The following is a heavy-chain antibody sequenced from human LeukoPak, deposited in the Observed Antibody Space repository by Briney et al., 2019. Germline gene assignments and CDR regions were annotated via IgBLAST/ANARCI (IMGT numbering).Heavy chain of an antibody. D-gene: IGHD2-2*01. V-gene: IGHV4-34*01. CDR2: INHSGST. Sequence: SETLSLTCAVYGGSFSGYYWSWIRQPPGKGLEWIGEINHSGSTNYNPSLKSRATISVDTSKNRFSLKLSSVTAADTAVYYCARGPRGDIVVVPAATKYYFDYWGQGTLVTVSS. CDR1: GGSFSGYY. CDR3: ARGPRGDIVVVPAATKYYFDY. J-gene: IGHJ4*02.